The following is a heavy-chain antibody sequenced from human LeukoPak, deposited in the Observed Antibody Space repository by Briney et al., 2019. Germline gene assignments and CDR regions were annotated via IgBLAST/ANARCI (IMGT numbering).Heavy chain of an antibody. CDR1: GGSISSYY. CDR2: IYYSGST. V-gene: IGHV4-59*01. D-gene: IGHD4-11*01. CDR3: ARDSNYVFHFDY. J-gene: IGHJ4*02. Sequence: SETLSLTCTVSGGSISSYYWSWIRQPPGKGLEWIGYIYYSGSTNYNPSLKSRVTISVDTSKNQFSLKLSSVTAADTAVYYCARDSNYVFHFDYWGQGTLVTVSS.